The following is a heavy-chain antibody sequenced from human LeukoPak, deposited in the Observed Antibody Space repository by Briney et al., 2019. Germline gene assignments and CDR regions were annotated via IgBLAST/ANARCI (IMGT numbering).Heavy chain of an antibody. Sequence: ASVKVSCKASGGTFISYAISWVRQAPGQGLEWMGGIIPIFGTANYAQKFQGRVTITADESTSTAYMELSSLRSEDTAVYYCARGGPYCGGDCQSDWGQGTLVTVSS. J-gene: IGHJ4*02. CDR3: ARGGPYCGGDCQSD. V-gene: IGHV1-69*13. D-gene: IGHD2-21*02. CDR1: GGTFISYA. CDR2: IIPIFGTA.